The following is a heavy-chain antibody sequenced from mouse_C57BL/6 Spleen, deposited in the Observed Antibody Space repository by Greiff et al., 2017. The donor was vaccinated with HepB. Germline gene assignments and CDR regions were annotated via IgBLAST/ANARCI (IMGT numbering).Heavy chain of an antibody. CDR3: ASTYYSNYD. CDR2: IYPGDGDT. CDR1: GYAFSSSW. J-gene: IGHJ3*01. Sequence: VKLQESGPELVKPGASVKISCKASGYAFSSSWMNWVKQRPGKGLEWIGRIYPGDGDTNYNGKFKGKATLTADKSSSTAYMQLSSLTSEDSAVYFCASTYYSNYDWGQGTLVTVSA. D-gene: IGHD2-5*01. V-gene: IGHV1-82*01.